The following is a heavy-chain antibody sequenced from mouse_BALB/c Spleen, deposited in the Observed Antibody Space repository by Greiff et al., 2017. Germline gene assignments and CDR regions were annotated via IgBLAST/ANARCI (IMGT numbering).Heavy chain of an antibody. CDR2: ISSGGGST. Sequence: EVKLMESGGGLVKPGGSLKLSCAASGFAFSSYDMSWVRQTPEKRLEWVAYISSGGGSTYYPDTVKGRFTISRDNAKNTLYLQMSSLRSEDTAMYYCASQLGLRYFDYWGQGTTLTVSS. J-gene: IGHJ2*01. D-gene: IGHD3-1*01. CDR1: GFAFSSYD. V-gene: IGHV5-12-1*01. CDR3: ASQLGLRYFDY.